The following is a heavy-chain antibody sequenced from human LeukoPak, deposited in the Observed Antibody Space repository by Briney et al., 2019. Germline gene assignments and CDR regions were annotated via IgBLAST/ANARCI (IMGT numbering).Heavy chain of an antibody. CDR2: IYPGDSDT. Sequence: GESLKISFKGSGYSFTNYWIGWARQMPGKGLEWMGLIYPGDSDTRYRPSFEGQVTISADKSISTAYLQWSSLKASDTAMYYCARTSSSGSRPLNYGMDVWGRGTTVTVSS. V-gene: IGHV5-51*01. J-gene: IGHJ6*02. CDR1: GYSFTNYW. CDR3: ARTSSSGSRPLNYGMDV. D-gene: IGHD6-6*01.